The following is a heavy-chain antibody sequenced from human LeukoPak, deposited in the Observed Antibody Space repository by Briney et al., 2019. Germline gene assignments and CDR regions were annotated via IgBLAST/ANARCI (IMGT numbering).Heavy chain of an antibody. Sequence: GGSLRLSCEASGFTFNTCAMSWDRQAPGKGLEWVSAISESGSGTYYADSVKGRFTISRDNSKNTLYLQMNSLRVDDTALYYCAKGVFGVNRAFDYWGQGTLVTVSS. J-gene: IGHJ4*02. CDR3: AKGVFGVNRAFDY. V-gene: IGHV3-23*01. CDR2: ISESGSGT. D-gene: IGHD3-3*01. CDR1: GFTFNTCA.